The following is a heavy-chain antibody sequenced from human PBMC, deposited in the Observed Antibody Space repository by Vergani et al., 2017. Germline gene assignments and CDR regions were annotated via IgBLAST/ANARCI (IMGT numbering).Heavy chain of an antibody. CDR3: AKGGWNYWFDS. D-gene: IGHD1-1*01. Sequence: VDLQESGPGLVKSSETLSLNCAVSGYSVGSGYYWGWIRQPPGRGLEWVSTINTKGDYTRYGDSVKGRFTISRDNSKSTLYLQMNSLRAEDTAIYYCAKGGWNYWFDSWGQGTLVIVS. CDR2: INTKGDYT. V-gene: IGHV3-23*01. CDR1: GYSVGSGYY. J-gene: IGHJ5*01.